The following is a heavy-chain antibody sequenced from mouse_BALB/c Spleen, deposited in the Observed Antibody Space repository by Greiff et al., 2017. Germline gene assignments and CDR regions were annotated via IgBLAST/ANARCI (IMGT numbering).Heavy chain of an antibody. V-gene: IGHV1-14*01. D-gene: IGHD1-2*01. CDR2: INPYNDGT. CDR1: GYTFTSYV. Sequence: EVKLQESGPELVKPGASVKMSCKASGYTFTSYVMHWVKQKPGQGLEWIGYINPYNDGTKYNEKFKGKATLTSDKSSSTAYMELSSLTSEDSAVYYCARRKDLTTATGAMDYWGQGTSVTVSS. CDR3: ARRKDLTTATGAMDY. J-gene: IGHJ4*01.